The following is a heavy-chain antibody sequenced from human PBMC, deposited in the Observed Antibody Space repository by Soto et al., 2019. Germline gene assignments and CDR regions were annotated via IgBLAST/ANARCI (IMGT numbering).Heavy chain of an antibody. CDR2: MNPNSGNT. D-gene: IGHD3-3*01. Sequence: ASVKVSCKASGYTFTSYDINWVRQATGQGLEWMGWMNPNSGNTGYAQKFQGRVTMTRNTSISTAYMELSSLRSEDTAVYYCARGPEGPYYVFWSGYYPGVRYYYYGRDVWGQGTTVTVSS. CDR1: GYTFTSYD. CDR3: ARGPEGPYYVFWSGYYPGVRYYYYGRDV. V-gene: IGHV1-8*01. J-gene: IGHJ6*02.